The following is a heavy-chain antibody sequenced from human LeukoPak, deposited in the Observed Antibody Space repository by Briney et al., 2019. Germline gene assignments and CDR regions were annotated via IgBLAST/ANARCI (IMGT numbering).Heavy chain of an antibody. Sequence: PGGSLRLSCAASGFTFSSYSMNWIRQPPGKGLEWIGSIYYSGSTYYNPSLKSRVTISVDTSKNQFSLKLSSVTAADTAVYYCARHIAVGHYYDSSGYSPKVVYFDYWGQGTLVTVSS. D-gene: IGHD3-22*01. CDR1: GFTFSSYS. V-gene: IGHV4-39*01. CDR3: ARHIAVGHYYDSSGYSPKVVYFDY. CDR2: IYYSGST. J-gene: IGHJ4*02.